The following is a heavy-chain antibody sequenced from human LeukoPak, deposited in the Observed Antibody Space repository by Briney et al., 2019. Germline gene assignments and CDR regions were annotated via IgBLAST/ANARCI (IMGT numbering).Heavy chain of an antibody. CDR3: ARAPGYSSSGAHYYFDY. CDR1: GGSISSRNFY. CDR2: IYHSGST. V-gene: IGHV4-39*07. J-gene: IGHJ4*02. D-gene: IGHD6-13*01. Sequence: SETLSLTCTVSGGSISSRNFYWGLIRQPPGKGLEWIGEIYHSGSTNYNPSLKSRVTISVDKSKNQFSLKLSSVTAADTAVYYCARAPGYSSSGAHYYFDYWGQGTLVTVSS.